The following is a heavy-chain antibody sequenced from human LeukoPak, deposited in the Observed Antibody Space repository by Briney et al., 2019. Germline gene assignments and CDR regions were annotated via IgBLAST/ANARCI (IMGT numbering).Heavy chain of an antibody. J-gene: IGHJ6*03. CDR3: ARDSGGEDIVVVPAAPITRGYYYYYMDV. CDR2: INPSGGST. CDR1: GYTFTSYY. Sequence: GASVKVSCKASGYTFTSYYMHWVRQAPGQGLEWMGIINPSGGSTSYAQKFQGRVTMTRDMSTSTVYMELSSLRSEDTAVYYCARDSGGEDIVVVPAAPITRGYYYYYMDVWGKGTTVTVSS. V-gene: IGHV1-46*01. D-gene: IGHD2-2*01.